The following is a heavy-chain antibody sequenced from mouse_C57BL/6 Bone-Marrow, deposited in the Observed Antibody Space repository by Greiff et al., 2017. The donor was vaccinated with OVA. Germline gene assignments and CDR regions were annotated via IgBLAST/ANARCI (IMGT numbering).Heavy chain of an antibody. V-gene: IGHV7-1*01. CDR3: AREGTGTPWYFDV. D-gene: IGHD4-1*01. CDR1: GFTFSDFY. CDR2: SRNKANDYTT. J-gene: IGHJ1*03. Sequence: ELMLVESGGGLVQSGRSLRLSCATSGFTFSDFYMEWVRQAPGKGLEWIAASRNKANDYTTEYSASVKGRFIVSRDTSQSILYLQMNALRAEDTAIYYCAREGTGTPWYFDVWGTGTTVTVSS.